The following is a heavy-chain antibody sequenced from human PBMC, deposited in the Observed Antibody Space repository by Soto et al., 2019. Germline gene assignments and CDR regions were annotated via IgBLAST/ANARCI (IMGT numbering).Heavy chain of an antibody. CDR2: IYHSGST. CDR3: ARAASRRGYYTGPNWFDP. Sequence: PSETLSLTCAVSGGSISSGGYSWSWIRQPPGEGLEWIGYIYHSGSTYYNPSLKSRVTISVDRSKNQFSLKLSSVTAADTAVYYCARAASRRGYYTGPNWFDPWGQGTLVTVSS. J-gene: IGHJ5*02. CDR1: GGSISSGGYS. D-gene: IGHD3-3*01. V-gene: IGHV4-30-2*01.